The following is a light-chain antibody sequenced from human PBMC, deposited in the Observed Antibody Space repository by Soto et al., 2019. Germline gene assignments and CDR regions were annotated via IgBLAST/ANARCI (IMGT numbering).Light chain of an antibody. J-gene: IGKJ1*01. CDR1: QSISSSY. CDR3: QQDGSSPWT. V-gene: IGKV3-20*01. CDR2: GAS. Sequence: EIVLTQSPGTLSLSPGERATLSCRSSQSISSSYLAWYQQKPGQAPRLLIYGASIRATGIPVRFSGSGSGTDFTLTSSRLAPEDSAVYYCQQDGSSPWTFGQGTKVEIK.